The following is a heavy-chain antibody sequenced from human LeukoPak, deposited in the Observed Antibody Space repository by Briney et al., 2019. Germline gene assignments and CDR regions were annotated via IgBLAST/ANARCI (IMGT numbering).Heavy chain of an antibody. J-gene: IGHJ5*02. V-gene: IGHV4-4*07. Sequence: SETLSLTCTVSGDSISGYYWSWIRQPAGKGLEWIGRIYTSGSTNYNPSLKSRVTISVDTSKNQFSLKLSSVTAADTAVYYCARERWELLPGWFDPWGQGTLVTVSS. CDR3: ARERWELLPGWFDP. CDR2: IYTSGST. CDR1: GDSISGYY. D-gene: IGHD1-26*01.